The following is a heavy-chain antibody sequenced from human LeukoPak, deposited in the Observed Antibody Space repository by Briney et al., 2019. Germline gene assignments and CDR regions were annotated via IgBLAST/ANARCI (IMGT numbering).Heavy chain of an antibody. D-gene: IGHD5-24*01. CDR3: AREMATITRD. CDR1: GYTFTSYY. Sequence: GASVKVSCKASGYTFTSYYMLWVRQAPGQGLEWMGIINPSGGSTSYAQKFQGRVTMTRDTSTSTVYMELSGLRSEDTAVYYCAREMATITRDWGQGTLVTFSS. CDR2: INPSGGST. J-gene: IGHJ4*02. V-gene: IGHV1-46*01.